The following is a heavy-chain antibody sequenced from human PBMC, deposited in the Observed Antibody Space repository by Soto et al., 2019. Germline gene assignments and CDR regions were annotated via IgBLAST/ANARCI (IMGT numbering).Heavy chain of an antibody. CDR3: AKDRSGWYYFDY. CDR1: GFTFSSHV. Sequence: EVQLLESGGGLVQPGGSLRLSCAASGFTFSSHVMNWVRQTPGKGLEWVSSISVEGASSSFEDSVKGRFSISSDNSKNTLYLQMNNLRAEDTGIYHCAKDRSGWYYFDYWGQGALVTVTS. CDR2: ISVEGASS. V-gene: IGHV3-23*01. D-gene: IGHD6-19*01. J-gene: IGHJ4*02.